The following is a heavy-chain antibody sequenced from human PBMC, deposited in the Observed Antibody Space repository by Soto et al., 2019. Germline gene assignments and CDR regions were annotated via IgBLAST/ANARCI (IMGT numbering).Heavy chain of an antibody. Sequence: GGSLRLSCAASGFTFSNAWMNWVRQAPGKGLEWVGRIKSIPDGGTTDYAAPVKGRFTISRDDSKNTLYLQMNSLKTEDTAVYYCTTDPVDYSNYVSRFDPWGQGTLVTVS. D-gene: IGHD4-4*01. CDR2: IKSIPDGGTT. J-gene: IGHJ5*02. V-gene: IGHV3-15*07. CDR1: GFTFSNAW. CDR3: TTDPVDYSNYVSRFDP.